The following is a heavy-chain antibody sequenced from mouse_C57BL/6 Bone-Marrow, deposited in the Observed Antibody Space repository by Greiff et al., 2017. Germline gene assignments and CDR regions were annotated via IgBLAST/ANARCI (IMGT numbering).Heavy chain of an antibody. D-gene: IGHD1-1*01. Sequence: QVQLQQSGAELARPGASVKLSCKASGYTFTSYGISWVKQRTGQGLEWIGEIYPRSGNTYYNEKFKGKATLTADKSSSTAYMELRSLTSEDSAVYFCSRRRYYGSSCAMDYWGQGTSVTVSS. CDR2: IYPRSGNT. V-gene: IGHV1-81*01. CDR1: GYTFTSYG. CDR3: SRRRYYGSSCAMDY. J-gene: IGHJ4*01.